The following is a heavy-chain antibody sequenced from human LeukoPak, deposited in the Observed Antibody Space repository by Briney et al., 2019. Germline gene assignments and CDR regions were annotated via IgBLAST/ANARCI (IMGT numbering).Heavy chain of an antibody. CDR1: GYTFTSYG. CDR2: ISAYNGNT. J-gene: IGHJ4*02. Sequence: ASVKVSCKASGYTFTSYGISWVRQAPGQGLEWMGWISAYNGNTNYAQKLQGRVTMTTDTSTSTAYMELRSLRSDDTAVYYCAKAQGYSSSWYFDSWGQGTLVTVSS. V-gene: IGHV1-18*01. D-gene: IGHD6-13*01. CDR3: AKAQGYSSSWYFDS.